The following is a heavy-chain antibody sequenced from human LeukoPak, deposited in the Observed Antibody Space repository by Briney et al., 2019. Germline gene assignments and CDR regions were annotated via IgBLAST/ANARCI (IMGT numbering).Heavy chain of an antibody. CDR3: AREGRGAAAGMDY. D-gene: IGHD6-13*01. Sequence: SETLSLTCTVSCGSISSYYGSWIRQPPGKGLEWIGYIYYSGSTNYNPSLKSRVTISVDTSKNQFSLNLSSVTAADTAVYYCAREGRGAAAGMDYWGQGTLVTVSS. CDR1: CGSISSYY. V-gene: IGHV4-59*01. J-gene: IGHJ4*02. CDR2: IYYSGST.